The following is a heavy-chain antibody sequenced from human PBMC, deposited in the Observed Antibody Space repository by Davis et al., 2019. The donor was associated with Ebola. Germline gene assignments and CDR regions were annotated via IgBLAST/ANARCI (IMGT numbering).Heavy chain of an antibody. Sequence: GESLKISCAASGFTFSSYAMHWVRQAPGKGLEWVAVISYDGSNKYYADSVKGRFTISRDNSKNTLYLQMNSLRAEDTAVYYCARATETYYYGSGSYDYWGQGTLVTVSS. CDR2: ISYDGSNK. CDR3: ARATETYYYGSGSYDY. V-gene: IGHV3-30*14. CDR1: GFTFSSYA. D-gene: IGHD3-10*01. J-gene: IGHJ4*02.